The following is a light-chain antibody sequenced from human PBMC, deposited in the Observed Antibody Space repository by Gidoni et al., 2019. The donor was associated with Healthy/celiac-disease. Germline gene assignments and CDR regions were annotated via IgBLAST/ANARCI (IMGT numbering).Light chain of an antibody. CDR3: GTWDSSLSAVV. J-gene: IGLJ2*01. CDR1: SSNIGNNY. V-gene: IGLV1-51*01. Sequence: QSVFTQPPSVSAAPGQKVTIPCSGSSSNIGNNYVSWYQQLQGTAPKLLIYDNNKRPSGIPDRFSGSKSGTSATLGITGLQTGDEADYYCGTWDSSLSAVVFGGGTKLTVL. CDR2: DNN.